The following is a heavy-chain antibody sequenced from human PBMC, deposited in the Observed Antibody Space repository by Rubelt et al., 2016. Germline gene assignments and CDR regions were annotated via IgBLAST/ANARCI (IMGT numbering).Heavy chain of an antibody. Sequence: EVQLLESGGGLVQPGGSLRLSCAASGFTFSSYALTWVRQAPGKGLEWVSSISGSGSSTYYADSVRGRFTISRDNAKSSLYLQMNTLRAEETAVYYCARSGGSSWSDYWGQGTLVTVSS. CDR3: ARSGGSSWSDY. D-gene: IGHD6-13*01. V-gene: IGHV3-23*01. J-gene: IGHJ4*02. CDR2: ISGSGSST. CDR1: GFTFSSYA.